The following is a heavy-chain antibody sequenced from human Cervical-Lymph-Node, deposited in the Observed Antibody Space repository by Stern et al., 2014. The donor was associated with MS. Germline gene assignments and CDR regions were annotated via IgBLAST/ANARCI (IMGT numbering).Heavy chain of an antibody. CDR3: ARDHDV. Sequence: VQLMQSGGGLVQPGGSLRLSCEASGFIFRNYWMSWVRQAPGKGLEWVANIEQDGGEKHYVDSVKGRFTISRDNAKKSLHLQMNSLRAEDTAVYFCARDHDVWGQGTMVTVSS. CDR1: GFIFRNYW. J-gene: IGHJ3*01. V-gene: IGHV3-7*01. CDR2: IEQDGGEK.